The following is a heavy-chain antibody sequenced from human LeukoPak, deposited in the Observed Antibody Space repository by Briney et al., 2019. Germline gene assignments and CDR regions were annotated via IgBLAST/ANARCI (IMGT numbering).Heavy chain of an antibody. Sequence: GGSLRLSCAASGFTSTNYWMSWVRQAPGKGLEWVANINQDGSDKYYVDSVKGRFTLSRDNAKNSLYLQMNSLRAEDTAVYYCARQTQVTREDFDSWGQGTLVTVSS. J-gene: IGHJ4*02. CDR1: GFTSTNYW. D-gene: IGHD4-17*01. CDR3: ARQTQVTREDFDS. V-gene: IGHV3-7*01. CDR2: INQDGSDK.